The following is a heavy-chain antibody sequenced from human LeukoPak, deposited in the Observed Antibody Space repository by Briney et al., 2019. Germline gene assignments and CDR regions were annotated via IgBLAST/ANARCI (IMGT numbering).Heavy chain of an antibody. Sequence: PGGSLRLSCAASGFILSDHYIDWVRQAPGRGLEWVGRPRNKANSYTTEYAASVKGRFTISRDDPKNLLYLQMNSLKSEDTAVYYCGRSGRYRPSDLWGQGTLVTVSS. V-gene: IGHV3-72*01. D-gene: IGHD1-26*01. CDR1: GFILSDHY. CDR3: GRSGRYRPSDL. J-gene: IGHJ5*02. CDR2: PRNKANSYTT.